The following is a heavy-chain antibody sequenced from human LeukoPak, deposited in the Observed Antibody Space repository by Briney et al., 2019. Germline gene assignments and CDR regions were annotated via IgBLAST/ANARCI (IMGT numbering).Heavy chain of an antibody. Sequence: SETLSFTCTVSGGSISSGSYYWSWIRQPAGKGLEWIGRIYTSGSTNYNPSLKSRVTISVDTSKNQFSLKLSSVTAADTAVYYCARGVTIFGVVTRARFDPWGQGTLVTVSS. J-gene: IGHJ5*02. CDR3: ARGVTIFGVVTRARFDP. CDR2: IYTSGST. V-gene: IGHV4-61*02. D-gene: IGHD3-3*01. CDR1: GGSISSGSYY.